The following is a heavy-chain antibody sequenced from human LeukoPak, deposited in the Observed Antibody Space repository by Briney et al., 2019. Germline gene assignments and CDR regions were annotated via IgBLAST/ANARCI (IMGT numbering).Heavy chain of an antibody. D-gene: IGHD4-23*01. Sequence: ASVKVSCKASGYTFTGYYMHWVRQAPGQELEWMGWINPNSGGTNYAQKFQGRVTMTRDTSISTAYMELSRLRSDDTAVYYCARWGNYGGNSEQWFDPWGQGTLDTVSS. V-gene: IGHV1-2*02. CDR1: GYTFTGYY. J-gene: IGHJ5*02. CDR3: ARWGNYGGNSEQWFDP. CDR2: INPNSGGT.